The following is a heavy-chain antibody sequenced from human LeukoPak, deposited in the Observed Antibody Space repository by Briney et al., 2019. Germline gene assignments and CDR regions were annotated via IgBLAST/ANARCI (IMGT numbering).Heavy chain of an antibody. V-gene: IGHV6-1*01. CDR2: TYYRSKWYN. CDR3: ARQSAHFYDFDY. CDR1: GDSFSSNSAT. J-gene: IGHJ4*02. Sequence: SQTLSLTCAISGDSFSSNSATWNWIRQSPSRGLEWLGRTYYRSKWYNHYAESVKSRITINPDTSKNQFSLQLNSVTPEDTAVYYCARQSAHFYDFDYWGQGTLVTVSS. D-gene: IGHD5/OR15-5a*01.